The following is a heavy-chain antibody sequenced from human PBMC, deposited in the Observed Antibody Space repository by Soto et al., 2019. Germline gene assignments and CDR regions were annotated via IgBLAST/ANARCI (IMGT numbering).Heavy chain of an antibody. CDR1: GGTFSNYA. Sequence: QVRLVQSEAEVKKPGSSVKVSCKASGGTFSNYAISWVRQAPGQGLEWVGVIILPFGTPNYAQTFQGRVTITADESMTTAYMALSGLRSEDTAVYYCARGPEYEGYFDYWGRGTLVTVSS. D-gene: IGHD3-3*01. CDR3: ARGPEYEGYFDY. J-gene: IGHJ4*02. CDR2: IILPFGTP. V-gene: IGHV1-69*12.